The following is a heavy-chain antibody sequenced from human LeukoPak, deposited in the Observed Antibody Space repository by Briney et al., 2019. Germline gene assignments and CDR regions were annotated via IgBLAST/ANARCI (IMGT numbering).Heavy chain of an antibody. V-gene: IGHV3-23*01. CDR1: GFTFDDYG. CDR3: AKDITAAGTNY. CDR2: ISGSGGST. Sequence: GGSLRLSCAASGFTFDDYGMSWVRQAPGKGLEWVSAISGSGGSTYYADSVKGRFTISRDNSKNTLYLQMNSLRAEDTAVYYCAKDITAAGTNYWGQGTLVTVSS. D-gene: IGHD6-13*01. J-gene: IGHJ4*02.